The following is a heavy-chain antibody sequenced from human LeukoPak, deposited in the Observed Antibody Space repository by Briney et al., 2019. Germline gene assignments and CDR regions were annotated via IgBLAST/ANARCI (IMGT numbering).Heavy chain of an antibody. CDR3: AKAVARYSHSSGLYAFDV. V-gene: IGHV4-39*01. Sequence: PSETLSLTCTVSGDSVSSTGYYWGWIRQPPGKGLEWIGTIYYSGSTYYNPSLKSRVTMSEDTSRNQFSLRLSSVNAADTAVYYCAKAVARYSHSSGLYAFDVWGQGTMVTVSS. CDR1: GDSVSSTGYY. D-gene: IGHD3-22*01. CDR2: IYYSGST. J-gene: IGHJ3*01.